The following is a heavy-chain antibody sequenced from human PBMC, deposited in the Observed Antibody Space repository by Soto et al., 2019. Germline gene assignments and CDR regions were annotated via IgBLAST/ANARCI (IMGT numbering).Heavy chain of an antibody. CDR3: ARNPTTVTTSFDP. Sequence: GGSLRLSCAASGFTFSNIWMSWVRRSPEKGPEWVASISPDGGEIYYVDSVKGRFTISRDNTRNSLYLQMNSLTAADTAVYYCARNPTTVTTSFDPWGQGTLVTVSS. CDR1: GFTFSNIW. V-gene: IGHV3-7*03. J-gene: IGHJ5*02. D-gene: IGHD4-4*01. CDR2: ISPDGGEI.